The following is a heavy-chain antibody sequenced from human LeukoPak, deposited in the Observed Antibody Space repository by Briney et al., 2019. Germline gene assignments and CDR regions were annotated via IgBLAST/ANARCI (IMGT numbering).Heavy chain of an antibody. CDR3: ASGGNFDWLLPIDY. CDR1: GFTFSSYA. J-gene: IGHJ4*02. D-gene: IGHD3-9*01. Sequence: GGSLRLSCAASGFTFSSYAMHWVRQAPGKGLEWVAVISYDGSNKYYADSAKGRFTISRDNSKNTLYLQMNSLRAEDTAVYYCASGGNFDWLLPIDYWGQGTLVTVSS. V-gene: IGHV3-30-3*01. CDR2: ISYDGSNK.